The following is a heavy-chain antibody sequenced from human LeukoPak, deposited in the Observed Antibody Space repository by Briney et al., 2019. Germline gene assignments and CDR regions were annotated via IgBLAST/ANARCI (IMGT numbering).Heavy chain of an antibody. D-gene: IGHD3-3*01. CDR3: ARVLFGDMDV. V-gene: IGHV4-39*07. CDR1: GGSISSNSYY. J-gene: IGHJ6*02. Sequence: SETLSLTCTVSGGSISSNSYYWGWIRRPPGKGLEWIGSIYYRESSYYNPSLKSRVTISVDTSKNQFSLKLSSVTAADTAVYYCARVLFGDMDVWGQGTTVTVSS. CDR2: IYYRESS.